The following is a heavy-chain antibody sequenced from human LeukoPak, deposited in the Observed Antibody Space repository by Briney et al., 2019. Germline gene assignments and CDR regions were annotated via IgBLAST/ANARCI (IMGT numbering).Heavy chain of an antibody. J-gene: IGHJ4*02. CDR3: ARGDAFSGDH. CDR2: IHPEGNEK. CDR1: GFTFSNAW. Sequence: PGGSLRLSCAASGFTFSNAWMSWVRQAPGRGLEWVANIHPEGNEKYHVESVKGRFTISRDNAKSSLFLQMNGLRAEDTAVYYCARGDAFSGDHWGQGTLVTVSS. V-gene: IGHV3-7*04.